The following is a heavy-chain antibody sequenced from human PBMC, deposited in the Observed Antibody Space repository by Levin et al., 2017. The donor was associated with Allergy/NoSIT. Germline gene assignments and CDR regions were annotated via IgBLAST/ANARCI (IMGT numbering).Heavy chain of an antibody. J-gene: IGHJ4*02. V-gene: IGHV3-23*01. D-gene: IGHD2-15*01. Sequence: PGESLKISCAASGFTFSSYAMSWVRQAPGKGLEWVSAISGSGGSTYYADSVKGRFTISRDNSKNTLYLQMNSLRAEDTAVYYCAKGGYCSGGSCYDNYWGQGTLVTVSS. CDR3: AKGGYCSGGSCYDNY. CDR2: ISGSGGST. CDR1: GFTFSSYA.